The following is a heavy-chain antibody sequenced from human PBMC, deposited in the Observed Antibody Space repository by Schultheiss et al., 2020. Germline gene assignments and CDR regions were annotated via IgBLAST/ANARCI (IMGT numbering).Heavy chain of an antibody. J-gene: IGHJ4*02. Sequence: GGSLRLSCAASGFTFSSYDMHWVRQATGKGLEWVSAIGTAGDTYYPGSVKGRFTISRENAKNSLYLQMNSLRAEDTAVYYCARAPHDSGYSYGYDYWGQGTLVNGYS. CDR1: GFTFSSYD. CDR2: IGTAGDT. CDR3: ARAPHDSGYSYGYDY. V-gene: IGHV3-13*01. D-gene: IGHD5-18*01.